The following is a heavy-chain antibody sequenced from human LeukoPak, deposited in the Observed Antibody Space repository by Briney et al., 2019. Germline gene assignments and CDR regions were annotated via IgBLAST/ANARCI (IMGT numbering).Heavy chain of an antibody. V-gene: IGHV3-66*01. Sequence: PGGSLRPSCAASGFTVSSNYMSWVRRAPGKGLEWVSVIYSGGSTYYADSVKGRFTISRDNSKNTLYLQMNSLRAEDTAVYYCARDTPNLAFRGDNTVDYWGQGTLVTVSS. CDR2: IYSGGST. CDR3: ARDTPNLAFRGDNTVDY. J-gene: IGHJ4*02. D-gene: IGHD3-10*01. CDR1: GFTVSSNY.